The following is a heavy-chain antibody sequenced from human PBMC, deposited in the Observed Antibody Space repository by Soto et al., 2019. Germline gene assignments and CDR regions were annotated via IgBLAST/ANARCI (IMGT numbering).Heavy chain of an antibody. CDR1: GYTLSNYA. D-gene: IGHD6-13*01. Sequence: ASVKVSCKASGYTLSNYAMHWVRQAPGQRLEWMGWVNAGNGDIKYSEKFQGRVSITRDTSANTAYMELSSLRFEDTAVYYCGGEDEGMSSAGRVPWGQGTVVTVSA. V-gene: IGHV1-3*01. CDR2: VNAGNGDI. CDR3: GGEDEGMSSAGRVP. J-gene: IGHJ5*02.